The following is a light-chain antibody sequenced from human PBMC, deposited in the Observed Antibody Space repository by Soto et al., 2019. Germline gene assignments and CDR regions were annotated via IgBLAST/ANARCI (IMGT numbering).Light chain of an antibody. CDR2: EVT. CDR1: RSDVGRYNY. V-gene: IGLV2-14*01. CDR3: SSYSTTSSPHVL. J-gene: IGLJ2*01. Sequence: QSALTQPASVSGSPGQSITISCTGTRSDVGRYNYVSWYQQHPGKAPKLLIYEVTYRPSGVSTRFSASKSGSTASLTISGNPAEDEAYYYCSSYSTTSSPHVLFGGGTKLTVL.